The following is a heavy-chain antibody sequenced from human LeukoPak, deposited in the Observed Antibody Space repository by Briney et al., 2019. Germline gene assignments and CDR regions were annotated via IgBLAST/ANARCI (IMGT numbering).Heavy chain of an antibody. CDR2: ISGSGGST. V-gene: IGHV3-23*01. Sequence: GGSLRLSCAASGFTFSSYAMSWVRQAPGKGLEWVSGISGSGGSTYYADSVKGRFTISRDNSKNTLYLQMNSLRAEDTAVYYCAKDLGSSGYYFNWFDPWGQGTLVTVSS. CDR1: GFTFSSYA. D-gene: IGHD3-22*01. CDR3: AKDLGSSGYYFNWFDP. J-gene: IGHJ5*02.